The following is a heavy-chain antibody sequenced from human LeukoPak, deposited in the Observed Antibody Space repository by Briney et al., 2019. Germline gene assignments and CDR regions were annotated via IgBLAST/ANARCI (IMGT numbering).Heavy chain of an antibody. CDR1: GGSFSGYY. CDR3: ARPSRSGIAAAGTFGY. D-gene: IGHD6-13*01. Sequence: SETLSLTCAVYGGSFSGYYWSWIRQPPGKGLEWIGEINHSGSTNYNPSLKSRVTITVDTSKNQFSLKLSSVTAAAAAVYYCARPSRSGIAAAGTFGYWGQGTLVTVSS. V-gene: IGHV4-34*01. J-gene: IGHJ4*02. CDR2: INHSGST.